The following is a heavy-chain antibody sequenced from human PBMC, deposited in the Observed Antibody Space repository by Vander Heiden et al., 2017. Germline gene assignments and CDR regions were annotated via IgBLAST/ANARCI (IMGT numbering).Heavy chain of an antibody. Sequence: QVQLQESGSGLVKPSETLSLTCTVTGGPISSYYWSGIREPAGKGLEWIGYIYYSGSTNYNPSLKSRVTISVDTSKNQFSLKLSSVTAADTAVYYCARVGAPWYFDLWGRGTMVTVSS. J-gene: IGHJ2*01. CDR3: ARVGAPWYFDL. D-gene: IGHD1-26*01. CDR2: IYYSGST. CDR1: GGPISSYY. V-gene: IGHV4-59*01.